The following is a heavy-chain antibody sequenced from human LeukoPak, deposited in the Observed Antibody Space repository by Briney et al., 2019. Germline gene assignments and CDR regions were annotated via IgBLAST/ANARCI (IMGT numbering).Heavy chain of an antibody. CDR1: GGSFSGYY. J-gene: IGHJ4*02. CDR2: INHSGST. V-gene: IGHV4-34*01. Sequence: SETLSLTCAVYGGSFSGYYWSWIRQPPGKGLEWIGEINHSGSTNYNPSLKSRVTISVDTSKNQFSLRLSSVTAADTAVYYCADGSGSGGYFDYWGQGTLVTVSS. D-gene: IGHD3-10*01. CDR3: ADGSGSGGYFDY.